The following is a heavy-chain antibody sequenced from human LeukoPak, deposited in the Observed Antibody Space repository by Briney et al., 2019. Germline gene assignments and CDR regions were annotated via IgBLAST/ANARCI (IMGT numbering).Heavy chain of an antibody. J-gene: IGHJ4*02. CDR3: AKDLRVVITSSGDY. CDR2: IRYDGSNK. CDR1: GFTFSSYG. V-gene: IGHV3-30*02. D-gene: IGHD3-22*01. Sequence: GGSLRLSCAASGFTFSSYGMHWVRQAPGKGLEWVAFIRYDGSNKYYADSVKGRFTISRDNSKNTLYLQMNSLRAEDTAVCYCAKDLRVVITSSGDYWGQGTLVTVSS.